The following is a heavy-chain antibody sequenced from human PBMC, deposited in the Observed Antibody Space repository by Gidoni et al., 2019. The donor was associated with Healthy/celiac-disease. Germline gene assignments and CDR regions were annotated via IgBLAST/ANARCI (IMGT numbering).Heavy chain of an antibody. D-gene: IGHD3-22*01. J-gene: IGHJ4*02. CDR1: GYSFTSYW. CDR3: ARRVWDYDSSGYYYPMGGNFDY. CDR2: IYPGDSDT. V-gene: IGHV5-51*01. Sequence: PGESLKISCKGSGYSFTSYWIGWVRQMPGKGLEWMGIIYPGDSDTRYSPSFQGQVTISADKSISTAYLQWSSLKASDTAMYYCARRVWDYDSSGYYYPMGGNFDYWGQGTLVTVSS.